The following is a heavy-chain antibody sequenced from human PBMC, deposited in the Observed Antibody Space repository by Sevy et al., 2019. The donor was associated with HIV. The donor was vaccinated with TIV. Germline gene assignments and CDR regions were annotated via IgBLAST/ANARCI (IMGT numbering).Heavy chain of an antibody. CDR1: GFTFSSYA. CDR2: ISGSGGST. J-gene: IGHJ6*02. Sequence: GGSLRLSCAASGFTFSSYAMSWVRQAPGKGLEWVSAISGSGGSTYYADSVKGRFTISRDNSKNTLYLQMNSLRAEDTAVYYCAKDGIDIVVVVVATQTARMDVWGQGTTVTVSS. D-gene: IGHD2-15*01. CDR3: AKDGIDIVVVVVATQTARMDV. V-gene: IGHV3-23*01.